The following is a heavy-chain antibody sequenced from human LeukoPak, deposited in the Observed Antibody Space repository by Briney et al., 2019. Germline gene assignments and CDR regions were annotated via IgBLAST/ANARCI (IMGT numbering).Heavy chain of an antibody. CDR1: GFTFSSYD. CDR3: AKGAYDYIEIGYFDS. CDR2: LIGSSGST. D-gene: IGHD5-12*01. V-gene: IGHV3-23*01. Sequence: GGSLRPSCAASGFTFSSYDMHWVRQAPGKGLEWVSVLIGSSGSTDYADSVKGRFTISRDNSKNTVFLQMNSLRAEDTAIYYCAKGAYDYIEIGYFDSWGQGTLVTVSS. J-gene: IGHJ4*02.